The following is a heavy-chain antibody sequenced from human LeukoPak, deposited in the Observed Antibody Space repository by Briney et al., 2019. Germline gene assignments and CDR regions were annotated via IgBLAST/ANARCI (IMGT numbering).Heavy chain of an antibody. V-gene: IGHV1-8*01. D-gene: IGHD1-1*01. Sequence: APVKVSCKASGYTFTSYDINWVRQATGQGLEWMGWVNPNSGSTGYAQKFKGRVTMTRDTSGSTAYLEVSSLTSQDTAVYYCARVVYNDGTDAFDIWGQGTLVTVSS. CDR3: ARVVYNDGTDAFDI. J-gene: IGHJ3*02. CDR1: GYTFTSYD. CDR2: VNPNSGST.